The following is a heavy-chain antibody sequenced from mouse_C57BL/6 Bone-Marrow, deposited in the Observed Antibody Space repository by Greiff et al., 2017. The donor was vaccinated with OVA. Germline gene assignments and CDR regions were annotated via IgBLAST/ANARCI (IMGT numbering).Heavy chain of an antibody. D-gene: IGHD6-5*01. CDR2: ISSGGSYT. CDR3: ARYSPYDYYAMDY. V-gene: IGHV5-6*02. Sequence: VKLMESGGDLVKPGGSLKLSCAASGFTFSSYGMSWVRQTPDKRLEWVATISSGGSYTYYPDSVKGRFTISRDNAKNTLYLQMSSLKSEDTAMYYCARYSPYDYYAMDYWGQGTSVTVSS. CDR1: GFTFSSYG. J-gene: IGHJ4*01.